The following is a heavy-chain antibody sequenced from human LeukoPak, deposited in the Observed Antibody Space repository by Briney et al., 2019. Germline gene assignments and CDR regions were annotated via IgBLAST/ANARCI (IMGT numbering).Heavy chain of an antibody. CDR2: IYYSGTT. V-gene: IGHV4-59*01. Sequence: PSETLCLTCTVSGGSISSYNWSWIRQAPGKGLEWIGYIYYSGTTNYNPSLKSRVTISVDTSKHQLSLKLSSVTAADTAVYYCARDPGQGWSQIDYWGQGTLVTVSS. D-gene: IGHD2-15*01. J-gene: IGHJ4*02. CDR1: GGSISSYN. CDR3: ARDPGQGWSQIDY.